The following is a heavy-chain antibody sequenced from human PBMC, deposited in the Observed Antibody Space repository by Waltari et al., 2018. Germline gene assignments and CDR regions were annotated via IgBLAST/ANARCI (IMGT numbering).Heavy chain of an antibody. Sequence: QVQLVQSGAEVKKPGASVKVSCKASGYTFTSYAMHWVRQAPGQRLEGMGWINAGKGNTKYSQKFQGRVTITRDTAASTAYMELSSLRSEDTAVYYCARSLPVPAAVHVAFDYWGQGTLVTVSS. D-gene: IGHD2-2*01. J-gene: IGHJ4*02. CDR3: ARSLPVPAAVHVAFDY. CDR2: INAGKGNT. CDR1: GYTFTSYA. V-gene: IGHV1-3*01.